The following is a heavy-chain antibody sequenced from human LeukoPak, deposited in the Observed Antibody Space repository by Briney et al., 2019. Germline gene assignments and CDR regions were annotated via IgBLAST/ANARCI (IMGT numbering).Heavy chain of an antibody. CDR2: IRYDGSNK. CDR1: GFIFSSYG. CDR3: AKGGSGYFWDWFDP. Sequence: GGPLRLSCAASGFIFSSYGMHWVRQAPGKGLEWVAFIRYDGSNKYYADSMKGRFTISRDNSKNTLYLQMNSLRAEDTAVYYCAKGGSGYFWDWFDPWGQGTLVTVSS. J-gene: IGHJ5*02. V-gene: IGHV3-30*02. D-gene: IGHD5-12*01.